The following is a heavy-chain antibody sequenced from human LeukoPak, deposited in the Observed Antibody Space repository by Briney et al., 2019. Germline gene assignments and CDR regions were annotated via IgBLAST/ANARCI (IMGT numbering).Heavy chain of an antibody. CDR3: ARDRSGSYPYYFDY. V-gene: IGHV1-69*13. Sequence: GASVKVSCKASGGTFSSYAISWVRQAPGQGLEWMGGIIPIFGTANYAQKFQGRVTITADESTSTAYMELSSLRSEDTAVYYCARDRSGSYPYYFDYWGQGTLVTVSS. D-gene: IGHD3-10*01. J-gene: IGHJ4*02. CDR2: IIPIFGTA. CDR1: GGTFSSYA.